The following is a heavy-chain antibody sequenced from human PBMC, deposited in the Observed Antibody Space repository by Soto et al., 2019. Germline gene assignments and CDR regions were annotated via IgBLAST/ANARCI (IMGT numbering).Heavy chain of an antibody. CDR2: ISSTSSNI. D-gene: IGHD1-1*01. V-gene: IGHV3-21*02. CDR3: ARGIASTSLVTFDV. CDR1: GFSFSTSI. Sequence: EVLLVESGGGLVKPGGSLRLSCVASGFSFSTSIMHWVRQAPGKGLEWIATISSTSSNIYYAGSVKGRFSISRDNPKYSLFLQMNSLRADDMAVYYCARGIASTSLVTFDVWGQGTMVTVS. J-gene: IGHJ3*01.